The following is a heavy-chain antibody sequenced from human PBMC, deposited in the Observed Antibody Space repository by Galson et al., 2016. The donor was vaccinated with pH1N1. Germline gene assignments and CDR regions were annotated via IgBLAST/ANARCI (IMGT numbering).Heavy chain of an antibody. CDR1: GFTFDDYA. V-gene: IGHV3-9*01. CDR2: ISWNSGSI. Sequence: SLRLSCAASGFTFDDYAMHWVRQAPGKGLEWVSGISWNSGSIGYADSVKGRFTISRDNAKNSLYLQMNSLRAEDTAVYYCATSPLFDGDYVGMDVWGQGTTVTVSS. J-gene: IGHJ6*02. D-gene: IGHD4-17*01. CDR3: ATSPLFDGDYVGMDV.